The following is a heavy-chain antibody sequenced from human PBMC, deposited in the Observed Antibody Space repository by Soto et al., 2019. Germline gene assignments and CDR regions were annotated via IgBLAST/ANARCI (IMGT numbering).Heavy chain of an antibody. CDR3: AKGSSGWYERFDY. CDR2: ISGSGGST. V-gene: IGHV3-23*01. J-gene: IGHJ4*02. D-gene: IGHD6-19*01. CDR1: GFTFSSYA. Sequence: EVQLLESGGGLVQPGGSLRLSCEASGFTFSSYAMSWVRQAPGKGLEWVSAISGSGGSTYYADSVKGRFTISRDNSKKTLYLQMNSRRAEDTAVYYCAKGSSGWYERFDYWGQGTLVTVSS.